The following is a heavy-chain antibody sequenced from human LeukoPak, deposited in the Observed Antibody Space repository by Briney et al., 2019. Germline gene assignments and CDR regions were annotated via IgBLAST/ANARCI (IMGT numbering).Heavy chain of an antibody. Sequence: ASVKVSCKASGYTFTSYYMHWVRQAPGQGLEWMGIINPSGGSTSYAQKFQGRVTMTRDTSTNTVYMELSSLRSEDTAVHYCAREYCSSTSCSRHYYYYGMDVWGKGTTVTVSS. CDR3: AREYCSSTSCSRHYYYYGMDV. V-gene: IGHV1-46*01. CDR1: GYTFTSYY. J-gene: IGHJ6*04. D-gene: IGHD2-2*01. CDR2: INPSGGST.